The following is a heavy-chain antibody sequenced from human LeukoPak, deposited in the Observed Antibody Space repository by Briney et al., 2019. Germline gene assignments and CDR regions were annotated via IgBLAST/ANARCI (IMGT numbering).Heavy chain of an antibody. Sequence: GGSLRLSCAASGFTFSHYWMYWVRQVPGKGLVWVSRINIDGSITLYADSVKGRFTISRDNAKNTLFLQVNSLRAEDTAVYYCAKPNGSGSYYQDYWGQGTLVTVSS. D-gene: IGHD3-10*01. V-gene: IGHV3-74*01. CDR1: GFTFSHYW. CDR2: INIDGSIT. CDR3: AKPNGSGSYYQDY. J-gene: IGHJ4*02.